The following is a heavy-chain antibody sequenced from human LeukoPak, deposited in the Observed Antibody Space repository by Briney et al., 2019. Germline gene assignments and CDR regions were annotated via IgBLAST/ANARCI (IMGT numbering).Heavy chain of an antibody. CDR2: IYPTGST. J-gene: IGHJ6*02. D-gene: IGHD2-15*01. CDR3: ARYCSGGSCYWDDYYYYGMDV. Sequence: SETLSLTCAVSGGSISSNNWWSWVRQPPGKGLEWIGEIYPTGSTNYNPSLKSRVSISIDKAKNQFSLKLSSVTAADTAVYYCARYCSGGSCYWDDYYYYGMDVWGQGTTVTVSS. CDR1: GGSISSNNW. V-gene: IGHV4-4*02.